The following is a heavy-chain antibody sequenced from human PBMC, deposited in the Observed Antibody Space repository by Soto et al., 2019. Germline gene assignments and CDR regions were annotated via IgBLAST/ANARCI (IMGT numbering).Heavy chain of an antibody. Sequence: PGGSLRLSCAASGFSFTTYAMHWVRQAPGKGLQYVAAISTDGGGRYYTDSVKGRFIISRDNSKSTLYLQMGSLRGEDMAVYYWARYGSGSAYDHWGQGALVTVSS. CDR2: ISTDGGGR. D-gene: IGHD3-10*01. CDR3: ARYGSGSAYDH. J-gene: IGHJ4*02. V-gene: IGHV3-64*02. CDR1: GFSFTTYA.